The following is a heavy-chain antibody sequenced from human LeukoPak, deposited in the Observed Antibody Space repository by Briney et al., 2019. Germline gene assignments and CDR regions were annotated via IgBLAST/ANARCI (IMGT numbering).Heavy chain of an antibody. Sequence: ASVKVSCKVSGYTLTELSMHWVRQAPGKGLEWMGGFDPEDGETIYAQKFQGRVTMTEDTSTDTAYMELSSLRSEDTAVYYCATSGPLELQLPSQHWGQGTLVTVSS. CDR3: ATSGPLELQLPSQH. CDR1: GYTLTELS. J-gene: IGHJ1*01. V-gene: IGHV1-24*01. D-gene: IGHD6-13*01. CDR2: FDPEDGET.